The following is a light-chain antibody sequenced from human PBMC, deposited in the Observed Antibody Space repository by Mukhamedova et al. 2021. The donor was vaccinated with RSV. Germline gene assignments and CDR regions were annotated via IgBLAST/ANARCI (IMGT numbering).Light chain of an antibody. J-gene: IGLJ1*01. CDR2: SSD. CDR3: ASWDDSLKGYV. Sequence: GSSSNIGRNSVSWYQQLPGTAPKLLIYSSDRRPSGVTDRFSGSKSGTSASLAISGLQSEDESDYYCASWDDSLKGYVFGTGTKVT. CDR1: SSNIGRNS. V-gene: IGLV1-44*01.